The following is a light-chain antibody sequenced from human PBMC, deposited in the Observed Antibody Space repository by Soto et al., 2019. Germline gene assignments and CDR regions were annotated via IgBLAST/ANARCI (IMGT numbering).Light chain of an antibody. CDR1: QSISSK. CDR3: QQYNSYSRT. J-gene: IGKJ1*01. CDR2: KAS. V-gene: IGKV1-5*03. Sequence: DIQMTQSPSTLSASVGDRVTITFRASQSISSKLAWYQQKPGKAPKLLSYKASSLESGVPSRFSGSGSGTEFTLTISSLQPDDFATYYCQQYNSYSRTFGQGTKVEIK.